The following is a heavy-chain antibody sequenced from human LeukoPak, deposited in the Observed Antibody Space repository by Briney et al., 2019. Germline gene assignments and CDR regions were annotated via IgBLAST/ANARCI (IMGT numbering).Heavy chain of an antibody. CDR2: IYYSGNT. J-gene: IGHJ4*02. CDR1: GGSISSGSYY. V-gene: IGHV4-39*01. Sequence: SETLSLTCTVSGGSISSGSYYWGWIRQPPGKGLEWIGSIYYSGNTYYNPSLKSRVTISVDTSKNQISLKLRSVTAADTAEYYCARLWSGYRPPDYWGQGTRVTVSS. D-gene: IGHD3-3*01. CDR3: ARLWSGYRPPDY.